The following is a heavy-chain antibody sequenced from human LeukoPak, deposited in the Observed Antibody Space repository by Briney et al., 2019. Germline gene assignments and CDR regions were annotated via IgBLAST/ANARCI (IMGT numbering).Heavy chain of an antibody. CDR3: ARDHYYDSLWGAFDI. V-gene: IGHV3-20*04. J-gene: IGHJ3*02. CDR2: INWNGGST. Sequence: RPGGSLRLSCAASGFTFDDYGMRWVRQAPGKGLEWVSGINWNGGSTGYADSVKGRFTISRDNAKNSLHLHMNSVRAEDTALYYCARDHYYDSLWGAFDIWGQGTMVTVSS. D-gene: IGHD3-22*01. CDR1: GFTFDDYG.